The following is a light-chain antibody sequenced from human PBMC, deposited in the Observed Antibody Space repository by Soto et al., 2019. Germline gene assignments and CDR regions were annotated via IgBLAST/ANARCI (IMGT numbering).Light chain of an antibody. CDR3: CSYAGSDTML. V-gene: IGLV2-23*01. CDR2: EGT. CDR1: RSDVVSYNL. Sequence: QSALTQPASVSGSPGQSIPISCTGTRSDVVSYNLVSWFQQHPGEAPKLMIYEGTKRPSGVSNRFSGSKSGNTASLTISGLQAEDEAHYYCCSYAGSDTMLFGGGTKLTVL. J-gene: IGLJ2*01.